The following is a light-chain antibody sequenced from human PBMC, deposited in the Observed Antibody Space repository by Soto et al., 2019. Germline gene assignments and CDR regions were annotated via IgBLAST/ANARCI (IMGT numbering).Light chain of an antibody. CDR1: QSVSSY. CDR3: QQRSNWPPS. V-gene: IGKV3-11*01. Sequence: EIVLTQSQATLSLSPGESATLSCTASQSVSSYLAWYQQKPGQAPRLLLYAAVNRATGIPARFNGSGSGTDFTLTISSLEPEDFAVYYCQQRSNWPPSFGPGTKVDIK. J-gene: IGKJ3*01. CDR2: AAV.